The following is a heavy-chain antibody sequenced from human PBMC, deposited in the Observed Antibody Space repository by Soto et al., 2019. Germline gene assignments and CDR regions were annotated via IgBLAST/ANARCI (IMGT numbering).Heavy chain of an antibody. V-gene: IGHV5-10-1*01. CDR3: ARHGAAAGRGYTHIDI. D-gene: IGHD6-13*01. J-gene: IGHJ3*02. Sequence: PGESLKISCKGSGYSFTSYWISWVRQMPGKGLEWMGRIDPSDSYTNYSPSFQGHVTISADKSISTAYLQWSSLKASDTAMYYCARHGAAAGRGYTHIDIWGQGTMVTVSS. CDR2: IDPSDSYT. CDR1: GYSFTSYW.